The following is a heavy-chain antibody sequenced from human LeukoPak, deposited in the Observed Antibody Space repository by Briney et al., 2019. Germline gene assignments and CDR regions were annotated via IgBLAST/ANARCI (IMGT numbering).Heavy chain of an antibody. Sequence: ASVKVSCKASVYTFTGYYMHWVRQAPGQGLEWMGWINPNSGGTNYAQKFQGRVTMTRDTSISTAYMELSRLRSDDTAVYYCARDLWDILTGFYYYDGMDVWGQGTTVTVSS. V-gene: IGHV1-2*02. CDR3: ARDLWDILTGFYYYDGMDV. D-gene: IGHD3-9*01. J-gene: IGHJ6*02. CDR1: VYTFTGYY. CDR2: INPNSGGT.